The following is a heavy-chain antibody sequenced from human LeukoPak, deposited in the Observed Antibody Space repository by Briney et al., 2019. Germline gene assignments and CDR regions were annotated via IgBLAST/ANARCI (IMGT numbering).Heavy chain of an antibody. V-gene: IGHV3-20*04. CDR2: INWNGGST. D-gene: IGHD6-13*01. J-gene: IGHJ4*02. Sequence: GGSLRLSCAASGFTFDDYTMSWVRQAPGKGLEWVSGINWNGGSTGYVDSVKGRFTISRDNAKNSLYLQMNSLRADDTAVYFCAKDRPTVYSSSWLHFLDSWGQGTLVTVSS. CDR3: AKDRPTVYSSSWLHFLDS. CDR1: GFTFDDYT.